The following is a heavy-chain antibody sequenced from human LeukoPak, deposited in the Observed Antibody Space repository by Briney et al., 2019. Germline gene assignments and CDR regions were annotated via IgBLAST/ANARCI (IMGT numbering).Heavy chain of an antibody. CDR3: ARDEPMVRGVMANWFDP. Sequence: SQTLSLTCAISGDSVSSNSAAWNWIRQSPSRGLEWLGRTYYRSKWYNDYAVSVKSRITINPDTSKNQFSLQLNSVTPEDTAVYYCARDEPMVRGVMANWFDPWGQGTLVTVSS. D-gene: IGHD3-10*01. CDR2: TYYRSKWYN. CDR1: GDSVSSNSAA. V-gene: IGHV6-1*01. J-gene: IGHJ5*02.